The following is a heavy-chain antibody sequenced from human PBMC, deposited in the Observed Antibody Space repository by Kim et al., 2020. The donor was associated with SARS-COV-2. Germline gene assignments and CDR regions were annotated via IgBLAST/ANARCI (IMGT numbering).Heavy chain of an antibody. CDR3: ANGLRDGYNYVVY. D-gene: IGHD5-12*01. V-gene: IGHV3-23*01. J-gene: IGHJ4*02. Sequence: ESVKDRFTISRENAKNTLYLQMNSLRAKDTAGYFCANGLRDGYNYVVYWGQGTLVTVSS.